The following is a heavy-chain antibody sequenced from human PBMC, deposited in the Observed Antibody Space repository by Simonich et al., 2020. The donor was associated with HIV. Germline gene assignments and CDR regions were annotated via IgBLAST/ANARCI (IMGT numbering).Heavy chain of an antibody. CDR2: INHSGST. V-gene: IGHV4-34*01. CDR3: ARGNAFDI. J-gene: IGHJ3*02. CDR1: GCSFSGYY. Sequence: QVQLQQWGAGLLKPSETLSLTCAVYGCSFSGYYLILLRQPPGNGLEMIGEINHSGSTNYNPSLKSRVTISRYTSKNQFSLKLSSVTAADTAVYYCARGNAFDIWGQGIMVTVSS.